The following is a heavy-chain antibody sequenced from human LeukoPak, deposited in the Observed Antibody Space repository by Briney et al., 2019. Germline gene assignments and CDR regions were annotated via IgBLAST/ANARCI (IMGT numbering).Heavy chain of an antibody. V-gene: IGHV3-66*01. Sequence: GGSLRLSCAASGFTFSSYSMNWVRQAPGKGLEWVSVIYSGGSTYYADSVKGRFTISRDNSKNTLYLQMNSLRAEDTAVYYCARDAPVYCSGGYCFGYWGQGTLVTVSS. J-gene: IGHJ4*02. D-gene: IGHD2-15*01. CDR2: IYSGGST. CDR3: ARDAPVYCSGGYCFGY. CDR1: GFTFSSYS.